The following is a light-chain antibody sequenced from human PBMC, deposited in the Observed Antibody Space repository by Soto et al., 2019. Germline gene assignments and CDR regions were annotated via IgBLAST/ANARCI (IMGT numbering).Light chain of an antibody. V-gene: IGLV1-40*01. CDR3: HSYDTSLSAYV. CDR2: GGT. CDR1: RSDIGAGSE. Sequence: QSVLTQPPSASGAPGQRVTISCTGSRSDIGAGSEVPWYQQLPGTAPQLLIFGGTNRPSVVPHRFSGSKSAASASLPIAGVQADDEADYYCHSYDTSLSAYVFGTGTKLTVL. J-gene: IGLJ1*01.